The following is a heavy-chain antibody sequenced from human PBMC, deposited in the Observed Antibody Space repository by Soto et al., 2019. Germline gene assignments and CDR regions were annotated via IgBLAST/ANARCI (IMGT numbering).Heavy chain of an antibody. CDR1: SGSISSSSYY. J-gene: IGHJ5*02. V-gene: IGHV4-39*01. CDR2: IYYSGST. CDR3: ARHQSHSSSYVDP. D-gene: IGHD6-13*01. Sequence: LQLQESGPGLVKPSETLSLTCTVSSGSISSSSYYWGWIRQPPGKGLEWIGSIYYSGSTYYNPSLKSRVTISVDTSKNQFSLKLSSVTAADTAAYYCARHQSHSSSYVDPWGQGTLVTVSS.